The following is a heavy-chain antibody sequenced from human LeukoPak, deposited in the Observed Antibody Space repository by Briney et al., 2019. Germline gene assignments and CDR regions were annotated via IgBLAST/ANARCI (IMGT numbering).Heavy chain of an antibody. CDR3: AKDSGGSYPLYFDY. D-gene: IGHD2-15*01. V-gene: IGHV4-59*01. CDR1: GGSISSYY. Sequence: PSETLSLTCTVSGGSISSYYWSWIRQPPGKGLEWIGYIYYSGTTNYNPSLKSRVTISVDTSKNQFSLKLSSVTAADTAVYYCAKDSGGSYPLYFDYWGQGTLVTVSS. J-gene: IGHJ4*02. CDR2: IYYSGTT.